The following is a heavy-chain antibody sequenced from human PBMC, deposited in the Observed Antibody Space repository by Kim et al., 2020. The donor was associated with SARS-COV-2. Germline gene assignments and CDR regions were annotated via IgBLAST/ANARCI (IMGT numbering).Heavy chain of an antibody. Sequence: GGSLRLSCAASGFTVSSNYMSWVRQAPGKGLEWVSVIYSGGSTYYADSVKGRFTISRDNSKNTLYLQMNSLRAEDTAVYYCARDLSLRRRDGYNGLDYWGQGTLVTVSS. V-gene: IGHV3-66*02. CDR2: IYSGGST. CDR1: GFTVSSNY. CDR3: ARDLSLRRRDGYNGLDY. D-gene: IGHD5-12*01. J-gene: IGHJ4*02.